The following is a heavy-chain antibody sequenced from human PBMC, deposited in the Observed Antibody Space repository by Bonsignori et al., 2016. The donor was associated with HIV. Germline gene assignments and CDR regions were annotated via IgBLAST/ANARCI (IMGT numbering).Heavy chain of an antibody. D-gene: IGHD3-3*01. Sequence: WVRQAPGQGLEWMGWISAYNGNTNYAQKLQGRVTMTTDTSTSTAYMELRSPRSDDTAVYYCARDRSTYYDFWSGYYIGLIDYWGQGTLVTVSS. CDR3: ARDRSTYYDFWSGYYIGLIDY. CDR2: ISAYNGNT. V-gene: IGHV1-18*01. J-gene: IGHJ4*02.